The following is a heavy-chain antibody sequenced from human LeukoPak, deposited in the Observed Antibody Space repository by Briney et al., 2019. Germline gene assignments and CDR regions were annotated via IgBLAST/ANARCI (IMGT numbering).Heavy chain of an antibody. CDR2: ITMNSVR. J-gene: IGHJ4*02. CDR3: TRGRYQFLGPNDC. D-gene: IGHD2-2*01. CDR1: ALSLSDYG. Sequence: GGSLRLSCSASALSLSDYGMSWVRQAPGKGLEWVSYITMNSVRIYADSVKGRFTISRDNDKNSVYLQMNTLRDEDTAVYYCTRGRYQFLGPNDCWGQGSQVTVSS. V-gene: IGHV3-69-1*01.